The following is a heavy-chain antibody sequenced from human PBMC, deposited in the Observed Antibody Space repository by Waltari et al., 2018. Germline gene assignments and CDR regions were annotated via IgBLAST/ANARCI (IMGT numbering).Heavy chain of an antibody. CDR2: IYYDGSNK. CDR1: GFTFSSYG. CDR3: ANGRLRPGSGSYDYYFDY. D-gene: IGHD3-10*01. J-gene: IGHJ4*02. Sequence: QVQLVESGGGVVQPGRSLRLSCAASGFTFSSYGMHWVRQAPGKGLEWVAVIYYDGSNKYYADSVKGRFTISRDNSKNTLYLQMNSLRAEDTAVYYCANGRLRPGSGSYDYYFDYWGQGTLVTVSS. V-gene: IGHV3-33*06.